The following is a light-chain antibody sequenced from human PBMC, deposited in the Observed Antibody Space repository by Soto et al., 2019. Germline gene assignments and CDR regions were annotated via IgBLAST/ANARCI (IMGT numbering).Light chain of an antibody. V-gene: IGKV3-20*01. Sequence: EIVLTQSPGTLSLSPGERGTLSCRASQSVSRSYLAWYQQKPGQAPRLLIYGASSRATGIPDRFSGSGSGTDFTLTISRLEPEDFAVYSCQHYGDSSYTFGQGTKLEIK. CDR1: QSVSRSY. J-gene: IGKJ2*01. CDR3: QHYGDSSYT. CDR2: GAS.